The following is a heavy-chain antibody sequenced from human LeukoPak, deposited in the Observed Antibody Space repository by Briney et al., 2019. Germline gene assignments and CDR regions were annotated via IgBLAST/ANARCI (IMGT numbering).Heavy chain of an antibody. CDR2: VSGVGGST. CDR3: AKRTVGEGPPFDY. CDR1: GFIFRNYA. J-gene: IGHJ4*02. V-gene: IGHV3-23*01. Sequence: GGSLRLSCAASGFIFRNYAMTWVRQAPGKGLEWVSAVSGVGGSTYYADSVKGRFTISRDNFKSTLYLQMNSLRAEDTAVYYCAKRTVGEGPPFDYWGQGTLVTVSS. D-gene: IGHD3-16*01.